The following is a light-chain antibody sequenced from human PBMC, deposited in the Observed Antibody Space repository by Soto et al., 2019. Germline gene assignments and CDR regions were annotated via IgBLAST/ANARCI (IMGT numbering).Light chain of an antibody. CDR1: QSVGSN. V-gene: IGKV3-15*01. CDR3: QQYNNWTPYT. Sequence: EIVMTQSPATLSVSPGERATLSCRASQSVGSNLAWYQQKPGQAPRLLIYGASTRATGIPARFSGSGSGTEFTLTISSLQSEDFAVYYCQQYNNWTPYTFGQGTELEIK. CDR2: GAS. J-gene: IGKJ2*01.